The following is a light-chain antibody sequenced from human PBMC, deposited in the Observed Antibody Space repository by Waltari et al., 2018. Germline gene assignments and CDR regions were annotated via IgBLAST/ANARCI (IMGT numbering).Light chain of an antibody. Sequence: QSALTQPASVSGSPGQSITISCSGTKRDIGTYDLVSWYQHHPGKAPKVIIYQDNKRPPGVSNRFSGSKSGNTASLTVSGLQAEDEADYYCCAYAGSYTYVFGGGTKVTV. J-gene: IGLJ1*01. CDR1: KRDIGTYDL. CDR2: QDN. V-gene: IGLV2-23*01. CDR3: CAYAGSYTYV.